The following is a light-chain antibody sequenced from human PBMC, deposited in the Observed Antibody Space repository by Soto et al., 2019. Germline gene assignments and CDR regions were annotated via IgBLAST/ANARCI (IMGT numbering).Light chain of an antibody. CDR1: QSVDND. J-gene: IGKJ4*01. CDR2: DAS. V-gene: IGKV3D-15*01. CDR3: QQYNNWPLT. Sequence: EIVMTQSPATLSVSPGDRATLSCRASQSVDNDLAWYQQKPGQPPRLLIYDASTRATGIPARFSGSQSGTEFTLTISSLLSEDFGVYSCQQYNNWPLTFGGGTKVEIK.